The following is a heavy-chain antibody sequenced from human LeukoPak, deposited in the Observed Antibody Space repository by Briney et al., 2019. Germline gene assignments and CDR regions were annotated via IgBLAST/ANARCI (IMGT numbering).Heavy chain of an antibody. J-gene: IGHJ4*02. CDR1: GYTFTSYY. V-gene: IGHV1-46*01. CDR2: INPSGGST. D-gene: IGHD3-9*01. CDR3: ARVGLDWLFDY. Sequence: ASVKVSCKASGYTFTSYYMHWVRQAPGQGLEWMGIINPSGGSTSYAQKFQGRVTMTRDTSTRTVYMELSSLRSEDTAVYYCARVGLDWLFDYWGQGTLVTVSS.